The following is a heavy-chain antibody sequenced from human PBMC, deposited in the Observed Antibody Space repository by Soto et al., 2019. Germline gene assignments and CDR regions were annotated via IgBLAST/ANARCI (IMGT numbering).Heavy chain of an antibody. CDR3: ARAELIPAAYYYYFYGMDV. Sequence: SDTLSLTCAVYGGSFSGYYWSWIRQPPGKGLEWIGEINHSGSTNYNPSLKSRVTISVDTSKNQFSLKLSSVTAADTAVYYCARAELIPAAYYYYFYGMDVLGQWTTVT. CDR1: GGSFSGYY. D-gene: IGHD2-2*01. J-gene: IGHJ6*02. V-gene: IGHV4-34*01. CDR2: INHSGST.